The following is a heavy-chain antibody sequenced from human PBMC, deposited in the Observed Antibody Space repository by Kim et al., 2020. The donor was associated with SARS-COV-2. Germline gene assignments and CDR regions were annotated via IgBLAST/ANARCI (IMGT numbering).Heavy chain of an antibody. CDR1: GFTFSSYA. Sequence: GGSLRLSCAASGFTFSSYAMSWVRQAPGKGLEWVSAISGSGGSTYYADSVKGRFTISRDNSKNTLYLQMNSLRAEDTAVYYCAKDQASRVAAGGDYWGQGTLVTVSS. CDR2: ISGSGGST. V-gene: IGHV3-23*01. J-gene: IGHJ4*02. CDR3: AKDQASRVAAGGDY. D-gene: IGHD6-13*01.